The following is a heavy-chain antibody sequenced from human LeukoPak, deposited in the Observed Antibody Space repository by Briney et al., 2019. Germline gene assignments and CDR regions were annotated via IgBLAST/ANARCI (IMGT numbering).Heavy chain of an antibody. Sequence: SVKVSCKASGGTFSSYAISWVRQAPGQGLEWMGGIIPIFGTANYAQKFQGRVTITADESTSTAYMELWSLRSEDTAVYYCGLEYCSGGSCYGFDYWGQGSLVTVSS. V-gene: IGHV1-69*01. CDR2: IIPIFGTA. CDR3: GLEYCSGGSCYGFDY. CDR1: GGTFSSYA. D-gene: IGHD2-15*01. J-gene: IGHJ4*02.